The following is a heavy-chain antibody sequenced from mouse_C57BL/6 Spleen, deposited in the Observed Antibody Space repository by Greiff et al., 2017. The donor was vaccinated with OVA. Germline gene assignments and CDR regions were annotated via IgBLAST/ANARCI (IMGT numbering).Heavy chain of an antibody. Sequence: EVKLMESGGGLVKPGGSLKLSCAASGFTFSDYGMHWVRQAPEKGLEWVAYISSGSSTIYYADTVKGRFTISRDNAKNTLFLQMTSLRSEDTAMYYCVYGSSFYAMDYWGQGTSVTVSS. CDR1: GFTFSDYG. CDR3: VYGSSFYAMDY. J-gene: IGHJ4*01. D-gene: IGHD1-1*01. V-gene: IGHV5-17*01. CDR2: ISSGSSTI.